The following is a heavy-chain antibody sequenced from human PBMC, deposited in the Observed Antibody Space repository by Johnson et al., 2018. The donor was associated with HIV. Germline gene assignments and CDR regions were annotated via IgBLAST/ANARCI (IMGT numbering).Heavy chain of an antibody. CDR1: AFTFSSYE. J-gene: IGHJ3*02. D-gene: IGHD6-6*01. Sequence: VQLVESGGGLVQPGGSLKLSCAASAFTFSSYEMNWVRQAPGKGLEWVSYISNSGSTIYYADSVKGRFTISRDNAKNSLYLQMNRLRAEDTAVYYCARSYSSSSHDAFDIWGQGTMVTVSS. V-gene: IGHV3-48*03. CDR3: ARSYSSSSHDAFDI. CDR2: ISNSGSTI.